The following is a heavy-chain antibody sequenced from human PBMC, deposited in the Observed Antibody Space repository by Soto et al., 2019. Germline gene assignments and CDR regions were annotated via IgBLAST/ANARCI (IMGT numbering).Heavy chain of an antibody. J-gene: IGHJ4*02. Sequence: GGSLRLSCAASGFTFSDYYMTWIRQAPGKGLEWVSYISSSGGTIYYADSVKGRFTISRGNAKNSLYLQMNSLRAEDTAVYYCASDCSSTSCYTPTTPGPDYWGQGTLVTVSS. V-gene: IGHV3-11*01. CDR1: GFTFSDYY. CDR2: ISSSGGTI. CDR3: ASDCSSTSCYTPTTPGPDY. D-gene: IGHD2-2*02.